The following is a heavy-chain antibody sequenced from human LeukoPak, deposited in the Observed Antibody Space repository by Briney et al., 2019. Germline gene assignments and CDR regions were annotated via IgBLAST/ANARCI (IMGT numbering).Heavy chain of an antibody. V-gene: IGHV3-11*03. Sequence: GSLRLSCAASGFTFSDYYMSWIRQAPGKGLEWVSYIISSSSYTNYADSVKGGFTISRENAKNSLYLQINSLRAEDTAVYYCAFYSKHSSSWYSGAFDIWGQGTMVTVSS. J-gene: IGHJ3*02. CDR1: GFTFSDYY. CDR3: AFYSKHSSSWYSGAFDI. D-gene: IGHD6-13*01. CDR2: IISSSSYT.